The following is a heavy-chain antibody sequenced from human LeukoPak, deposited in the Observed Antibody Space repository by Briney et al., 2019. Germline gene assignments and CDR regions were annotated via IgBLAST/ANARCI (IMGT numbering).Heavy chain of an antibody. Sequence: PSETLSLTCTVSGVPISNYYWSWIRQPPGKGLEWIGYVYYSGSSNYSPSLKSRVTMSVDTSKNLFSLKLSSVTAADTAVYYCVRQFGSGSRIDYWGQGTLVTVSS. CDR1: GVPISNYY. J-gene: IGHJ4*02. V-gene: IGHV4-59*08. D-gene: IGHD3-10*01. CDR2: VYYSGSS. CDR3: VRQFGSGSRIDY.